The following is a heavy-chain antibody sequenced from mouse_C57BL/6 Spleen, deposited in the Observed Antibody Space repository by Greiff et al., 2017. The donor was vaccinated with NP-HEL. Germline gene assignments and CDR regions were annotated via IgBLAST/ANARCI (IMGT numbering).Heavy chain of an antibody. CDR3: ARSYGSSFAWFAY. V-gene: IGHV1-53*01. Sequence: VQLQQSGTELVKPGASVKLSCKASGYTFTSYWMHWVKQRPGQGLEWIGNINPSNGGTNYNEKFKSKATLTVDKSSSTAYMQLSSLTSEDSAVYYCARSYGSSFAWFAYWGQGTLVTVSA. CDR2: INPSNGGT. J-gene: IGHJ3*01. CDR1: GYTFTSYW. D-gene: IGHD1-1*01.